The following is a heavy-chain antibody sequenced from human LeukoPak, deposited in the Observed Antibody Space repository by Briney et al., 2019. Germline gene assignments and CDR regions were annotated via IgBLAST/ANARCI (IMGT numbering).Heavy chain of an antibody. V-gene: IGHV4-59*01. D-gene: IGHD1-26*01. CDR1: GGSISSYY. CDR2: IYYSGST. Sequence: SETLSLTCTVSGGSISSYYWSWIRRPPGKGLEWIGYIYYSGSTNYNPSLKSRVTISVDTSKNQFSLKLSSVTAADTAVYYCARDLGADGFDYWGQGTLVTVSS. J-gene: IGHJ4*02. CDR3: ARDLGADGFDY.